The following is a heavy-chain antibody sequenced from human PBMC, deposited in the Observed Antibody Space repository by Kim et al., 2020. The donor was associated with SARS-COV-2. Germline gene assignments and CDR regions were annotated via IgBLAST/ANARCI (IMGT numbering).Heavy chain of an antibody. Sequence: GGSLRLSCAASGFTFSSYDMHWVRQATGKGLEWVSAIGTAGDTYYPGSVKGRFTISRENAKNSLYLQMNSLRAGDTAVYYCARGDYIGVTMVRGVITPTRYYSYMDVWGKGTTVTVSS. V-gene: IGHV3-13*01. J-gene: IGHJ6*03. CDR3: ARGDYIGVTMVRGVITPTRYYSYMDV. CDR1: GFTFSSYD. D-gene: IGHD3-10*01. CDR2: IGTAGDT.